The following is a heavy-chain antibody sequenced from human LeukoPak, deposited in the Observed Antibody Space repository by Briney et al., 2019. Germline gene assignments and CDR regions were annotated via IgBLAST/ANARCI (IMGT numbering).Heavy chain of an antibody. J-gene: IGHJ4*02. D-gene: IGHD3-10*01. CDR1: GFPFSSYA. Sequence: GGSLRHSCAASGFPFSSYAMSWVRQAPGKGLEWVSAISGSGGRTYYADSVKGRFTISRDNSKNTLYLQMNSLRAEDTAVYYCAKAGSGSYYLFDYWGQGTLVTVSS. CDR2: ISGSGGRT. V-gene: IGHV3-23*01. CDR3: AKAGSGSYYLFDY.